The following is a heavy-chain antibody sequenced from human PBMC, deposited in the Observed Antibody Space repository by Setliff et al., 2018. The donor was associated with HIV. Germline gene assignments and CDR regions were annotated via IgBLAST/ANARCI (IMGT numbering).Heavy chain of an antibody. CDR2: ISGSGTST. CDR3: AKSTGTSHASFSFEI. CDR1: GFTFSSYW. Sequence: GGSLRLSCAASGFTFSSYWMHWVRQAPGKGLEWVSGISGSGTSTYYADSVKGRFTISRDNSKNTLYLQMNSLRAEDTAVYYCAKSTGTSHASFSFEIWGQGTMVTVSS. V-gene: IGHV3-23*01. D-gene: IGHD3-3*01. J-gene: IGHJ3*02.